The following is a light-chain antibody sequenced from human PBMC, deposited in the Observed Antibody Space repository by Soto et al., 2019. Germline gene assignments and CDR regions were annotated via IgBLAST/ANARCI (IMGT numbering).Light chain of an antibody. CDR2: EVN. CDR3: SAYSDIDTKV. J-gene: IGLJ1*01. Sequence: QSVLTQPPSASGTPGQGVTISCGGTSSDVGAYIYVSWYQQFPGKAPKLILYEVNNRPSGVSNRFSGSKSGTTASLTISGLQPEDEADYYCSAYSDIDTKVFGTGTKVTVL. V-gene: IGLV2-14*03. CDR1: SSDVGAYIY.